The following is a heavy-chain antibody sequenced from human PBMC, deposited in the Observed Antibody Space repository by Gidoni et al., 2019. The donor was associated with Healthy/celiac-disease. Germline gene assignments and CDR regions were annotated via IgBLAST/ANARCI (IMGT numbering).Heavy chain of an antibody. Sequence: QVQLVESGGGVVQPGRSLRLSCAASGFTFRSYGMHWVRQAPGKGLEWVAVIWYDGSNKYYADSVKGRFTISRDNSKNTLYLQMNSLRAEDTAVYYCARDRGLRRNYYFDYWGQGTLVTVSS. CDR1: GFTFRSYG. V-gene: IGHV3-33*01. J-gene: IGHJ4*02. D-gene: IGHD1-7*01. CDR2: IWYDGSNK. CDR3: ARDRGLRRNYYFDY.